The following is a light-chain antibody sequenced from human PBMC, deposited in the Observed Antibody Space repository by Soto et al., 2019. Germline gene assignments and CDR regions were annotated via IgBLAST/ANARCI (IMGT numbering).Light chain of an antibody. Sequence: EIVLTQSPGTLSLSPGERATLSCRASQSVSSSYLAWYQQKPGQAPRLLIYGASSRATGIPDRFSGSGSGPDFPLTISRLEPEDFAVYYCQQYGRSPPFTFGGGTKVEIK. V-gene: IGKV3-20*01. CDR2: GAS. CDR3: QQYGRSPPFT. J-gene: IGKJ4*01. CDR1: QSVSSSY.